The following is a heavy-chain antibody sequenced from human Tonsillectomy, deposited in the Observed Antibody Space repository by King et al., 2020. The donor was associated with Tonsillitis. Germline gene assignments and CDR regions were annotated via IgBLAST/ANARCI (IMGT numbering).Heavy chain of an antibody. Sequence: VQLQESGPGLVKPSETLSLTCTVSGGSVSSGSYYWSWIRQPPGKGLEWIGYIYYSGSTNYNPSLKSRVTISVDTSKNQFSLKLSSVTAADPAVYYCATKHYYDSSGYLPWFDYWGQGTLVTVSS. D-gene: IGHD3-22*01. CDR3: ATKHYYDSSGYLPWFDY. CDR1: GGSVSSGSYY. CDR2: IYYSGST. J-gene: IGHJ4*02. V-gene: IGHV4-61*01.